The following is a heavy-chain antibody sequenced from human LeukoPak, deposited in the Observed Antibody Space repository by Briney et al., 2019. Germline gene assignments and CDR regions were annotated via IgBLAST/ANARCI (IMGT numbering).Heavy chain of an antibody. Sequence: SVKVSCKAPGGTFSSYAISWVRQAPGQGLEWMGRIIPIFGTAKYAQRFQGRVTITTDESTSTAYMELSSLRSEDTAVYYCARATRGGDQPSFDYWGQGTLVTVSS. CDR3: ARATRGGDQPSFDY. D-gene: IGHD2-21*02. J-gene: IGHJ4*02. V-gene: IGHV1-69*05. CDR1: GGTFSSYA. CDR2: IIPIFGTA.